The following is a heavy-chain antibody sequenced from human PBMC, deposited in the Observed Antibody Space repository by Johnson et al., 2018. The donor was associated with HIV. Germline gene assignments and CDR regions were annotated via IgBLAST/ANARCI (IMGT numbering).Heavy chain of an antibody. Sequence: VQLVESGGGLVNPGGSLRLSCAASGFSFSDYYMSWIRQAPGKGLEWVSRINGDGSRLTYADSVKGRFTIARDNAKNTLYLELKSLRSEDTAVYYCARTSCNGARCLGYDPFDVWGQGTMVTVSS. D-gene: IGHD2-8*01. CDR3: ARTSCNGARCLGYDPFDV. CDR1: GFSFSDYY. CDR2: INGDGSRL. J-gene: IGHJ3*01. V-gene: IGHV3-74*02.